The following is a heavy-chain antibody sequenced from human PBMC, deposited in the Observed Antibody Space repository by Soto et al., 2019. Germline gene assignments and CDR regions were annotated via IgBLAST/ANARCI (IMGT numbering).Heavy chain of an antibody. D-gene: IGHD3-10*01. CDR1: GGSISSSSYY. V-gene: IGHV4-39*01. Sequence: PSETLSLTCTVSGGSISSSSYYWGWIRQPPGKGLEWIGSIYYSGSTYYNPSLKSRVTISVDTSKNQFSLKLSSVTAADTAVYYCASIYGRNWFDPWGQGTLVTVSS. CDR2: IYYSGST. J-gene: IGHJ5*02. CDR3: ASIYGRNWFDP.